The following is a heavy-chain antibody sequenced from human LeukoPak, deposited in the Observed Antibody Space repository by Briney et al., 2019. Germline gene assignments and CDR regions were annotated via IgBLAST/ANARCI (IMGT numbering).Heavy chain of an antibody. V-gene: IGHV4-59*01. CDR2: IYYSGST. CDR3: AREPDYYYGMDV. J-gene: IGHJ6*04. Sequence: SETLSLTCTVSGGSISSYYWCWIRQPPGKGLEWIGYIYYSGSTNYNPSLKSRVTISVDTSKNQFSLKLSSVTAADTAVYYCAREPDYYYGMDVWGKGTTVTVSS. CDR1: GGSISSYY.